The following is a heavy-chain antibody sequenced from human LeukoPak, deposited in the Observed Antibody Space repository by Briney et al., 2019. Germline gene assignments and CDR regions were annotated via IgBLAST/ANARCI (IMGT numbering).Heavy chain of an antibody. CDR1: GFTFSSYA. CDR2: VSGSGGST. Sequence: GGSLRLSCAASGFTFSSYAMSWVRQTPGKGLEWVSVVSGSGGSTNYADSVKGRFTISRDNSKNTVYLQMNSLRAEGTAVYYCAKDRNYDFWTGYYNYFDHWGQGTLVTVSS. D-gene: IGHD3-3*01. V-gene: IGHV3-23*01. CDR3: AKDRNYDFWTGYYNYFDH. J-gene: IGHJ4*02.